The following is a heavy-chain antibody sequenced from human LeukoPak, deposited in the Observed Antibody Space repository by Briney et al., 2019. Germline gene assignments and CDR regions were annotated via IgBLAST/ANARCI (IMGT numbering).Heavy chain of an antibody. CDR1: GFTFNDYD. V-gene: IGHV3-64D*06. J-gene: IGHJ4*02. CDR2: INSNGYST. CDR3: VKEILVTTSPFDY. D-gene: IGHD4-17*01. Sequence: GGSLRLSCATSGFTFNDYDMNWVRQAPGKGLEYVAAINSNGYSTYYADSVRGRFTLSRDNSKNTVYLQMSSLRAGDTAVYYCVKEILVTTSPFDYWGQGTLVTVSS.